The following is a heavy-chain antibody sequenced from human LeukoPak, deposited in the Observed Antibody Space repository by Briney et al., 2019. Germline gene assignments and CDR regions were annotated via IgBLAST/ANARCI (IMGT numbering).Heavy chain of an antibody. D-gene: IGHD5-24*01. CDR3: ARVGDGYNSGDFQH. CDR2: INHSGST. J-gene: IGHJ1*01. Sequence: SETLSLTCAVYGGSFSVSYWSWIRQPPGKGLEWIGEINHSGSTNYNPSLKSRVTISVDTSKNQFSLKLSSVTAADTAVYYCARVGDGYNSGDFQHWGQGTLVTVSS. V-gene: IGHV4-34*01. CDR1: GGSFSVSY.